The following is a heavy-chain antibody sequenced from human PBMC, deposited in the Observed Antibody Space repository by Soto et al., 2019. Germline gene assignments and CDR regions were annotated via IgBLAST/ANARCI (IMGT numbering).Heavy chain of an antibody. Sequence: GGSLRLSCAASGFTFSSYGMHWVRQAPGKGLEWVAVIWYDGSNKYYADSVKGRFTISRDNSKNTLYVQMNSLRAEDMAVYYCARSGGFWSGPYYMDVWGKGTTVTVSS. CDR3: ARSGGFWSGPYYMDV. J-gene: IGHJ6*03. CDR2: IWYDGSNK. V-gene: IGHV3-33*01. D-gene: IGHD3-3*01. CDR1: GFTFSSYG.